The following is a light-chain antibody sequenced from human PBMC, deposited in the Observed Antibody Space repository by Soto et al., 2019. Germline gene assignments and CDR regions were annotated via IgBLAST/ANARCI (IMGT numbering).Light chain of an antibody. CDR3: LQDYSSPIT. Sequence: DIQMTQSPSSLSASVGDRVTITCRASQGISTYLNWYQQKPGKAPKLLIYAASSLQSGVPSRFSGSGSETDFTLTISSLQPEDFATYYCLQDYSSPITFGQGTRLEIK. V-gene: IGKV1-39*01. J-gene: IGKJ5*01. CDR2: AAS. CDR1: QGISTY.